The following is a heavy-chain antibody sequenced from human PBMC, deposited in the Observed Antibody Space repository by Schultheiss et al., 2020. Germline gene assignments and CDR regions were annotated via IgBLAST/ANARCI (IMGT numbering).Heavy chain of an antibody. Sequence: SVKVSCKASGGTFSSYAISWVRQAPGQGLEWMGGIIPIFGTANYAQKFQGRVTMTRNTSISTAYMELSNLRSEDTAMYYCATGVRDSSGREYFQHWGQGTLVTVSS. CDR1: GGTFSSYA. V-gene: IGHV1-69*05. CDR3: ATGVRDSSGREYFQH. D-gene: IGHD6-19*01. J-gene: IGHJ1*01. CDR2: IIPIFGTA.